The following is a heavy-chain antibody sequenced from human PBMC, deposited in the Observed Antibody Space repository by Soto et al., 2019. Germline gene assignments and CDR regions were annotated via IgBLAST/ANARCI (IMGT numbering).Heavy chain of an antibody. D-gene: IGHD6-19*01. CDR1: GFTFSSYA. Sequence: PGGALRLSCAASGFTFSSYALHWVRQAPGKGLEWGAVITYDGSKKYYADSVKGRFTISRYNSKNTLYLQMNSLRAEDTAVYYCARAHSSGWYYFDYWGQGILVTVSS. CDR3: ARAHSSGWYYFDY. V-gene: IGHV3-30-3*01. CDR2: ITYDGSKK. J-gene: IGHJ4*02.